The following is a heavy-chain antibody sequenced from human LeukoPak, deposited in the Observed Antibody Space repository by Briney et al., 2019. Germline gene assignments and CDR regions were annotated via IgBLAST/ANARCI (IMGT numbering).Heavy chain of an antibody. CDR3: ARAGDTSSWYGLFDP. D-gene: IGHD6-13*01. Sequence: PSETLSLTCTVSGGSISSSSYYWGWIRQPPGKGLEWIGSIYYSGSTYDNPSLKSRVTISVDTSKNQFSLKLSSVTAADTAMYYCARAGDTSSWYGLFDPWGQGTLVTVSS. V-gene: IGHV4-39*07. CDR1: GGSISSSSYY. CDR2: IYYSGST. J-gene: IGHJ5*02.